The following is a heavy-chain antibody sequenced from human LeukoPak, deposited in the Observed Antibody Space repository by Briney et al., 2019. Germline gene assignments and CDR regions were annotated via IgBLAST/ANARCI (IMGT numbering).Heavy chain of an antibody. D-gene: IGHD3-22*01. J-gene: IGHJ4*02. CDR2: MNPNTGNS. Sequence: GASVKVSCKGSGYTFSSYDINWVRQATGQGLEWMEWMNPNTGNSGYAQKFQGRVTMTRDTSISTAYMELSSLRSEDTAVYYCARLSQTPAYYDTSVYYYLGYWGQGTLVTVSS. V-gene: IGHV1-8*01. CDR3: ARLSQTPAYYDTSVYYYLGY. CDR1: GYTFSSYD.